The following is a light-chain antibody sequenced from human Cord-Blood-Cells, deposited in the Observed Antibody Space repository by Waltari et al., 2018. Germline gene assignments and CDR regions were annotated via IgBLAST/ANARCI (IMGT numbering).Light chain of an antibody. J-gene: IGLJ2*01. CDR2: DVS. CDR3: SSYTGSSTVV. Sequence: QSALTQPASVSGSPGQSITISCTGTSSDVGGYNYVSWYQQHPGKAPKLMIYDVSKRPSGVSHRFSGSKSGNTASLTISGLQAEDEADYYCSSYTGSSTVVFGGGTKLTVL. V-gene: IGLV2-14*01. CDR1: SSDVGGYNY.